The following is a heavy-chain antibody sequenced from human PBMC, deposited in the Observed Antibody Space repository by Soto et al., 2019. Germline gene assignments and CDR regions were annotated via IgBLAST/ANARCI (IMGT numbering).Heavy chain of an antibody. CDR1: GFTFSSYW. CDR2: IKQDGSEK. CDR3: ARDRPAPPVLIAAADDAFDI. J-gene: IGHJ3*02. V-gene: IGHV3-7*01. D-gene: IGHD6-13*01. Sequence: GGSLRLSCAASGFTFSSYWMSWVRQAPGKGLEWVANIKQDGSEKYYVDSVKGRFTISRDNAKNSLYLQMNSLRAEDTAVYYCARDRPAPPVLIAAADDAFDIWGQGTMVTVSS.